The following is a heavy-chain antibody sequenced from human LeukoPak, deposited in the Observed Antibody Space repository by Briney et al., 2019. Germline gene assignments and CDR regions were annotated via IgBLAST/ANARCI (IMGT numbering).Heavy chain of an antibody. CDR3: ASYSSSWYGDHDY. D-gene: IGHD6-13*01. CDR2: IYHSGST. V-gene: IGHV4-38-2*01. CDR1: GYSISSGYY. Sequence: TSETLSLTCAVSGYSISSGYYWGWIRQPPGKGLEWIGSIYHSGSTYYNPSPKSRVTISVDTSKNQFSLKLSSVTAADTAVYYCASYSSSWYGDHDYWRQGTLVTVSS. J-gene: IGHJ4*02.